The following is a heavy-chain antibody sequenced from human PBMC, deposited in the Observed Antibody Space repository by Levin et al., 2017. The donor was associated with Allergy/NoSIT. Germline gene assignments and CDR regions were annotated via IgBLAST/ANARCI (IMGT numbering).Heavy chain of an antibody. J-gene: IGHJ4*02. V-gene: IGHV3-23*01. Sequence: GGSLRLSCAASGFTFSSYAMSWVRQAPGKGLEWVSAISGSGGSTYYADSVKGRFTISRDNSKNTLYLQMNSLRAEDTAVYYCAKDIRSIAVTIGGFDYWGQGTLVTVSS. CDR2: ISGSGGST. CDR1: GFTFSSYA. D-gene: IGHD6-19*01. CDR3: AKDIRSIAVTIGGFDY.